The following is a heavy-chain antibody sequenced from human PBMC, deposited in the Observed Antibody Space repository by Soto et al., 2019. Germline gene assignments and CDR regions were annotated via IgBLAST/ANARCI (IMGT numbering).Heavy chain of an antibody. CDR1: GGTFSSYA. CDR3: AREGIAARKNYYGMDV. D-gene: IGHD6-6*01. CDR2: IIPIFGTA. V-gene: IGHV1-69*13. J-gene: IGHJ6*02. Sequence: PQASVKVSCKASGGTFSSYAISWVRQAPGQGLEWMGGIIPIFGTANYAQKFQGRVTITADESTSTAYMELSSLRSEDTAVYYCAREGIAARKNYYGMDVWGQGTTVTVSS.